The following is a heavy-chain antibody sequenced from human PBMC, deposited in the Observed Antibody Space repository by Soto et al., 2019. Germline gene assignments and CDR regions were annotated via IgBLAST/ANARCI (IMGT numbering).Heavy chain of an antibody. CDR1: GFTFSRNT. D-gene: IGHD3-3*02. Sequence: GGSLRLSCVTSGFTFSRNTMNWVRQAPGKGLEWVASITSSGSYVYYADSVKGRLSASRDNAKNSLSLQMDSLRPDDTAIYFCVKDEGIEAMDVWGQGTTVTVYS. V-gene: IGHV3-21*01. CDR3: VKDEGIEAMDV. CDR2: ITSSGSYV. J-gene: IGHJ6*02.